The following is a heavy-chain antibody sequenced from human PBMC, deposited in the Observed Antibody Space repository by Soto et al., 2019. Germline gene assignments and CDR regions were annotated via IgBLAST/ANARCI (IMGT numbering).Heavy chain of an antibody. CDR3: ARGYSGYDYWHFSY. J-gene: IGHJ4*02. CDR1: GGSISSYY. D-gene: IGHD5-12*01. V-gene: IGHV4-59*01. Sequence: SETLSLTCTVSGGSISSYYWSWIRQPPGKGLEWIGYIYYSGSTNYNPSLKSRVTISVDTSKNQFSLKLSSVTAADTAVYYCARGYSGYDYWHFSYWGQGTLVTVSS. CDR2: IYYSGST.